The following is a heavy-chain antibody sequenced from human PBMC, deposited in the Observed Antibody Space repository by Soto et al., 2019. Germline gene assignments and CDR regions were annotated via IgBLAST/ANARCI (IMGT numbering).Heavy chain of an antibody. J-gene: IGHJ6*02. V-gene: IGHV1-18*01. CDR2: ISAYNGNT. CDR3: ARAQISFNYYDSSGYYYLYYYYGMDV. Sequence: ASVKVSCKASGYTFTSYGISWVRQAPGQGLEWMGWISAYNGNTNYAQKLQGRVTMTTDTSTSTAYMELRSLRSDDTAVYYCARAQISFNYYDSSGYYYLYYYYGMDVWGQGTTVTVSS. D-gene: IGHD3-22*01. CDR1: GYTFTSYG.